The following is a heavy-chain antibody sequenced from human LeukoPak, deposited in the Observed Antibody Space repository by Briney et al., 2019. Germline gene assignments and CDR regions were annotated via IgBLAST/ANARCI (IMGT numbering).Heavy chain of an antibody. V-gene: IGHV4-39*01. CDR3: ARRGSYSYYFDC. CDR1: GGSISSSSYY. CDR2: IYYSGST. J-gene: IGHJ4*02. D-gene: IGHD1-26*01. Sequence: SETLSLTCTVSGGSISSSSYYWGWIRQPPGKGLEWIGSIYYSGSTYYNPSLKSRVTISVDTSKNQFSLKLSSVTAADTAVYYCARRGSYSYYFDCWGQGTLVTVSS.